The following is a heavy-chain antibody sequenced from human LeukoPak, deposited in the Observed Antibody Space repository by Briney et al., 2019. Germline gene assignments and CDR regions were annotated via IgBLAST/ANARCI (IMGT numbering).Heavy chain of an antibody. CDR2: ISAYNGNT. J-gene: IGHJ3*02. CDR3: ARDSGYGDSYRLVDI. Sequence: ASVKVSCKASGYTFTSYGISWVRQAPGQGLEWMGWISAYNGNTNYAQKLQGRVTMTTDTSTSTAYMELRSLRSDDTAVYYCARDSGYGDSYRLVDIWGQGTMVTVSS. CDR1: GYTFTSYG. D-gene: IGHD4-17*01. V-gene: IGHV1-18*01.